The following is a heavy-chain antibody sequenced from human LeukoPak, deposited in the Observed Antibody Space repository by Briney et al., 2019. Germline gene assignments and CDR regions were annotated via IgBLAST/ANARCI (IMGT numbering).Heavy chain of an antibody. D-gene: IGHD3-22*01. CDR1: GGSFSGYY. J-gene: IGHJ3*02. CDR2: INHSGST. V-gene: IGHV4-34*01. Sequence: KPSETLSLTCAVYGGSFSGYYWSWIRQPPGKGLEWIGEINHSGSTNYNPSLKSRVTISVDTSKNQFSLKLSSVTAADTAVYYCARLYYYDSSGYYYSAFDIWGQGTMVTVSS. CDR3: ARLYYYDSSGYYYSAFDI.